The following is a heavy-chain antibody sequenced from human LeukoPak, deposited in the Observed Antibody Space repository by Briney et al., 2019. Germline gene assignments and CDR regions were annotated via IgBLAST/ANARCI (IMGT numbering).Heavy chain of an antibody. J-gene: IGHJ5*02. CDR1: GYSFTSYW. V-gene: IGHV5-51*01. CDR2: NT. Sequence: GESLKISCKGSGYSFTSYWIGWVRQMPGKGLEWMGINTRYSPSFQGQVTISADKSISTAYLQWSSLKASDTAMYYCARLQRTTGIFGVVIKEVSWSDPWGQGTLVTVSS. CDR3: ARLQRTTGIFGVVIKEVSWSDP. D-gene: IGHD3-3*01.